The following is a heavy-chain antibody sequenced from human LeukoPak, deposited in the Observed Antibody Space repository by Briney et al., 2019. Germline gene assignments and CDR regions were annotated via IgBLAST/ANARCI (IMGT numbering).Heavy chain of an antibody. CDR2: INHSGST. CDR1: GGSFSGYY. V-gene: IGHV4-34*01. CDR3: ARQRWGSGYAKRAYYFDY. D-gene: IGHD5-12*01. J-gene: IGHJ4*02. Sequence: PSETLSLTCAVYGGSFSGYYWSWIRQPPGKGLEWIGEINHSGSTNYNPSLKSRFTISVDTSKNQFSLKLRSVTAADTAVYYCARQRWGSGYAKRAYYFDYWGQGTLVTVSS.